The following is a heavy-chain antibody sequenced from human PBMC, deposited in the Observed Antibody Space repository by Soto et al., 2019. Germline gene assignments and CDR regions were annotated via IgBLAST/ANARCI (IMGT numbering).Heavy chain of an antibody. D-gene: IGHD3-9*01. CDR1: GYTFTSYG. CDR3: ARVMNPPDLRYRENAFDI. CDR2: ISAYNGNT. V-gene: IGHV1-18*01. J-gene: IGHJ3*02. Sequence: ASVKVSCKASGYTFTSYGISWVRQAPGQGLEWMGWISAYNGNTNYAQKLQGRVTMTTDTSTSTAYMELRSLRSDDTAVYYCARVMNPPDLRYRENAFDIWGQGTMVTVSS.